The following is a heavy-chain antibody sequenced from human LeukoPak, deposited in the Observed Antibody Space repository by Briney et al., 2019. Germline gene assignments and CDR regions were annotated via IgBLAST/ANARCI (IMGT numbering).Heavy chain of an antibody. J-gene: IGHJ4*02. CDR2: ISGGGGGT. CDR3: AKSVYYFDY. CDR1: GFTFSSCA. V-gene: IGHV3-23*01. Sequence: GGSLRLSCAASGFTFSSCAMSWVRQAPGKGLEWVSVISGGGGGTYYADSVKGRFTISRDNSKNTLYLQMNSLRAEDTAVYYCAKSVYYFDYWGQGTLVTVSS.